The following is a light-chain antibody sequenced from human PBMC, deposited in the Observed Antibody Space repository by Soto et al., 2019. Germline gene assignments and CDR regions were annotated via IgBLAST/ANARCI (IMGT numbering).Light chain of an antibody. CDR3: SSYTSSSTLG. J-gene: IGLJ7*01. V-gene: IGLV2-14*01. Sequence: QSVLTQPASVSGSPGQSITISCTGTSSDVGGYNYVSWYQQHPGKAPKLMIYEVSNRPSGVSNRFSGSKSGNTASLTISGLQAEDEADYYCSSYTSSSTLGFGGGTQLTSS. CDR1: SSDVGGYNY. CDR2: EVS.